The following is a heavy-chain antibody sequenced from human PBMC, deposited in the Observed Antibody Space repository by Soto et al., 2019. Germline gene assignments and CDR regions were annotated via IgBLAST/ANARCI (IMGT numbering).Heavy chain of an antibody. CDR3: ARAGVATIYPGNNWFDP. CDR2: IYYSGST. Sequence: PSETLSLTCTVSGDSISSGDYYWSWIRQPPGKGLEWIGYIYYSGSTYYNPSLKSRVTISVDTSKNQFSLNLSSVTAADTAMYYCARAGVATIYPGNNWFDPWGQGTLVTVS. D-gene: IGHD5-12*01. CDR1: GDSISSGDYY. J-gene: IGHJ5*02. V-gene: IGHV4-30-4*01.